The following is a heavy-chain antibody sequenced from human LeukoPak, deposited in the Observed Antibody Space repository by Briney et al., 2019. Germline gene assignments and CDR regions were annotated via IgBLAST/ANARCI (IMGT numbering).Heavy chain of an antibody. CDR1: GFTFSDYA. D-gene: IGHD2-15*01. CDR3: ALLVAASSNYDY. J-gene: IGHJ4*02. Sequence: GGSLRLSCAASGFTFSDYAMNWVRQALGRGLEWVSTISYSGGSTYYADSVKGRFTISRDNSKNTLYLQMNSLRAEDTAVYYCALLVAASSNYDYWGQGTLVTVSS. V-gene: IGHV3-23*01. CDR2: ISYSGGST.